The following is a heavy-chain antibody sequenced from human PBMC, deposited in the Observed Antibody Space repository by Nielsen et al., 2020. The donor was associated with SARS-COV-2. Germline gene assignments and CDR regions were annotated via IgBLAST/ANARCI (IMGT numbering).Heavy chain of an antibody. D-gene: IGHD3-10*01. V-gene: IGHV3-15*01. CDR1: GFTFSSYS. Sequence: GGSLRLSCAASGFTFSSYSMNWVRQAPGKGLEWVGRIKSKTDGGTMDYAAPVKGRFTISRDDSKNTQYLQMNSLKSEDTAVYYCTTDKFSFGFGELESFDYWGQGTLVTVSS. CDR3: TTDKFSFGFGELESFDY. CDR2: IKSKTDGGTM. J-gene: IGHJ4*02.